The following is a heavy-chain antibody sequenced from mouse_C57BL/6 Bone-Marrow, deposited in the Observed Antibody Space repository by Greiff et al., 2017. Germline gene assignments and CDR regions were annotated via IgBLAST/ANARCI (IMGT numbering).Heavy chain of an antibody. J-gene: IGHJ4*01. V-gene: IGHV5-17*01. CDR2: ISSGSSTI. D-gene: IGHD2-5*01. Sequence: EVKLMESGGGLVKPGGSLKLSCAASGFTFSDYGMHWVRQAPEKGLEWVAYISSGSSTIYYADTVKGRFTISRDHAKNTLFLQMTGLRSEDTAMYYGARRRAYYSNYDAMDYWGQGTSVTVSS. CDR1: GFTFSDYG. CDR3: ARRRAYYSNYDAMDY.